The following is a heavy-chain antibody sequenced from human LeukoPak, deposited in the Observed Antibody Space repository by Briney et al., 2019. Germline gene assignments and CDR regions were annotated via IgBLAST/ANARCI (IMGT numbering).Heavy chain of an antibody. Sequence: GGSLRLSCAASGFTFSSYGMHWVRQAPGKGLEWVAFIRYDGSNKYYADSVKGRFTISRDNSKNTLYLQMNSLRAEDTAVYYCAKEWDYYDSSGYWDDAFDIWGQGTMVTVSS. D-gene: IGHD3-22*01. CDR2: IRYDGSNK. J-gene: IGHJ3*02. V-gene: IGHV3-30*02. CDR3: AKEWDYYDSSGYWDDAFDI. CDR1: GFTFSSYG.